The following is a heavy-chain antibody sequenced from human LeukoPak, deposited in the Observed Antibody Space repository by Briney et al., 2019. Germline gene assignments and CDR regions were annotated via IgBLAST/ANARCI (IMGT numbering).Heavy chain of an antibody. Sequence: SETPSLTCTVSGGSISSYYWSWIRQPPGKGLEWIGYIYYSGSTNYNPSLKSRVTISVDTSKNQFSLKLSSVTAEDTAVYYCARGAYSYVGYFDYWGQGTLVTVSS. CDR1: GGSISSYY. D-gene: IGHD5-18*01. J-gene: IGHJ4*02. CDR3: ARGAYSYVGYFDY. CDR2: IYYSGST. V-gene: IGHV4-59*08.